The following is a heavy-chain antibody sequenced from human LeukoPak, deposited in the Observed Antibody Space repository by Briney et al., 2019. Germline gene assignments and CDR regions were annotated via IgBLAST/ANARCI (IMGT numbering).Heavy chain of an antibody. Sequence: SETLSLACAVYGGSFSGYYWSWIRQPPGKGLEWIGEINHSGSTNYNPSLKSRVTISVDTSKNQFSLKLSSVTAADTAVYYCARGGDYYYYGMDVWGQGTTVTVSS. CDR1: GGSFSGYY. D-gene: IGHD2-21*01. V-gene: IGHV4-34*01. CDR2: INHSGST. J-gene: IGHJ6*02. CDR3: ARGGDYYYYGMDV.